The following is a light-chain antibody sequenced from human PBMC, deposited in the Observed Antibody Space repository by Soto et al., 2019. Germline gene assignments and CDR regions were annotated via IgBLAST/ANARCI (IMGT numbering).Light chain of an antibody. CDR2: GAS. V-gene: IGKV3-20*01. CDR3: QQYGSSPWP. J-gene: IGKJ1*01. Sequence: EIVLTQSPGTLSLSPGERATLSCRASQSVSSSYLAWYQQKPGQAPRLRIYGASSRATGIPDRFSGSGSGTDFTLTISRLEPEEFAVYYCQQYGSSPWPFGEGTKLEI. CDR1: QSVSSSY.